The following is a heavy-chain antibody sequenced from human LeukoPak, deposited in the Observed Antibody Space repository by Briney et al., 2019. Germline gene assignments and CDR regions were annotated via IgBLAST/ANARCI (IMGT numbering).Heavy chain of an antibody. CDR1: GYTLTELS. V-gene: IGHV1-24*01. CDR3: ATGYCSGGSCYSFFY. J-gene: IGHJ4*02. D-gene: IGHD2-15*01. Sequence: ASVKVSCKVSGYTLTELSMYWVRQAPGKGLEWMGGFDPEDGETIYAQKFQGRVTMTEDTSTDTAYMELSSLRSEDTAVYYCATGYCSGGSCYSFFYWGQGTLVTVSS. CDR2: FDPEDGET.